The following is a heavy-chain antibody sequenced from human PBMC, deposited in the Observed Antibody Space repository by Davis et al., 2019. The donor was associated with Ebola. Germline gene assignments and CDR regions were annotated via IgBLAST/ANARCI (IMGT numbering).Heavy chain of an antibody. Sequence: GESLKISCAASGFTFSSYSMNWVRQAPGKGLEWVSYISSSSSTIYYADSVKGRFTISRDNAKKSLYLQMNSLRAEDTAVYYCARDSGDYRSLYYYGMDVWGQGTTVTVSS. D-gene: IGHD4-17*01. V-gene: IGHV3-48*04. CDR1: GFTFSSYS. CDR2: ISSSSSTI. CDR3: ARDSGDYRSLYYYGMDV. J-gene: IGHJ6*02.